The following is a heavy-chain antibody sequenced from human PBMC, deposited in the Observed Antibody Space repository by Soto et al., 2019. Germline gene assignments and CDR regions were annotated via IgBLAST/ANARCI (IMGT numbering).Heavy chain of an antibody. V-gene: IGHV4-61*01. CDR2: IYYSGST. CDR1: GGSVSSGSYY. CDR3: ARDDPILGATTPSHYFDY. D-gene: IGHD1-26*01. Sequence: SETLSLTCTVSGGSVSSGSYYWSWIRQPPGKGLEWIGYIYYSGSTNYNPSLKSRVTLSVDTSKNQFSLKLSSVIAADTAVYYCARDDPILGATTPSHYFDYWGQGTLVTVSS. J-gene: IGHJ4*02.